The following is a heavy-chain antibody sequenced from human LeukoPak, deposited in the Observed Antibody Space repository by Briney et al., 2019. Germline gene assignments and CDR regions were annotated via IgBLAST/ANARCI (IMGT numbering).Heavy chain of an antibody. CDR3: ARGRFRGSSWYYFDY. CDR1: GYTFTGYY. J-gene: IGHJ4*02. Sequence: ASVKVSCKASGYTFTGYYMHWVRQAPGQGLEWMGWINPNSGNTGYAQKFQGRVTMTRNTSISTAYMELSSLRSEDTAVYYCARGRFRGSSWYYFDYWGQGTLVTVSS. CDR2: INPNSGNT. V-gene: IGHV1-8*02. D-gene: IGHD6-13*01.